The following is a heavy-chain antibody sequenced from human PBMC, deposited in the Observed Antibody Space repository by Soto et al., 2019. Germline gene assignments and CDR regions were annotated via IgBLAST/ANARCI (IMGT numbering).Heavy chain of an antibody. CDR2: IIPIFGTA. CDR1: GGTFSSYA. CDR3: ARAHSDYSNHYSNWFDP. V-gene: IGHV1-69*13. D-gene: IGHD4-4*01. J-gene: IGHJ5*02. Sequence: SVKVSCKASGGTFSSYAISWVRQAPGQGLEWMGGIIPIFGTANYAQKFQGRVTITADESTSTAYMELSSLRSEDTAVYYCARAHSDYSNHYSNWFDPWGQGTRVTVSS.